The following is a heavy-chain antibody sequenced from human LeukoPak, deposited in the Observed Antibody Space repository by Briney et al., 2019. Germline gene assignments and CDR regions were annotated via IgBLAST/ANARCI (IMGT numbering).Heavy chain of an antibody. J-gene: IGHJ4*02. CDR3: ARERRDDYVWGSYRYPFDY. CDR1: GGTFSSYA. CDR2: IIPIFGTA. Sequence: GASVKVSCKASGGTFSSYAISWVRQAPGQGLEWMGGIIPIFGTANYAQKFQGRVTITADESTSTAYMELSSLTSEDTAAYYCARERRDDYVWGSYRYPFDYWGQGTLVTVSS. D-gene: IGHD3-16*02. V-gene: IGHV1-69*13.